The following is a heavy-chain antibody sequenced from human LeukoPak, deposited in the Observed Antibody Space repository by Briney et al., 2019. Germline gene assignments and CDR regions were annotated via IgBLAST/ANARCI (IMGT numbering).Heavy chain of an antibody. CDR2: IYSGGST. CDR3: ARVAMVRGPEYYFDY. D-gene: IGHD3-10*01. J-gene: IGHJ4*02. V-gene: IGHV3-66*01. CDR1: GFTVSSNY. Sequence: PGGSLRLSCAASGFTVSSNYMSWVRQAPGKGLEWVSVIYSGGSTYYADSVKGRFTISRDNSKNTLYLQMNSLRAEDTAVYYCARVAMVRGPEYYFDYWGQGTLVTVSS.